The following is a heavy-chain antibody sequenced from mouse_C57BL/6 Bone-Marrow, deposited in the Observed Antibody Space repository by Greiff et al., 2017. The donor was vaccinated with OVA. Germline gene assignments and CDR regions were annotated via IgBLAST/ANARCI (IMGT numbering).Heavy chain of an antibody. J-gene: IGHJ1*03. V-gene: IGHV1-54*01. Sequence: VQLQQSGAELVRPGPSVKVSCKASGYAFTNYLIEWVKQRPGQGLEWIGVINPGSGGTNYNEKFKGKATLTADKSSSTAYMQLSSLTSEDSAVYFCARWDYSNYYWYFDVWGTGTTVTVSS. CDR3: ARWDYSNYYWYFDV. D-gene: IGHD2-5*01. CDR2: INPGSGGT. CDR1: GYAFTNYL.